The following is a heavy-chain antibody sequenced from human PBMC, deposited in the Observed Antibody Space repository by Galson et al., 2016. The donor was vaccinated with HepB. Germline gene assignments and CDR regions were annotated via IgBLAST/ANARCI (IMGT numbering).Heavy chain of an antibody. D-gene: IGHD6-19*01. J-gene: IGHJ6*02. CDR2: IYYSGRT. CDR1: GASISGYY. Sequence: LSLTCTVSGASISGYYLSWIRQPPGKGLEWIGYIYYSGRTNYNPPLKSRVTISVDTSKNQFSLKLSSVTAADTAVYYCARDDSGGWYGFHYGMDVWGQGTTVTVSS. V-gene: IGHV4-59*01. CDR3: ARDDSGGWYGFHYGMDV.